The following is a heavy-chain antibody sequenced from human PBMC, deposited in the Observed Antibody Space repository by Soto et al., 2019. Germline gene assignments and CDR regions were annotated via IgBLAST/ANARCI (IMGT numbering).Heavy chain of an antibody. CDR2: ILYGGST. Sequence: QVQLQESGPGLVKPSQTLSLTCSVSGDSLRSGEYYWTWIRQSPGKVLEWIGFILYGGSTKYNPSLESRLTMSVDRSKNQFSLRLSSVTAADTAVYFCARGWDTRITGTTTWFDPWGPGTLVTVSS. CDR3: ARGWDTRITGTTTWFDP. D-gene: IGHD1-20*01. V-gene: IGHV4-30-4*01. J-gene: IGHJ5*02. CDR1: GDSLRSGEYY.